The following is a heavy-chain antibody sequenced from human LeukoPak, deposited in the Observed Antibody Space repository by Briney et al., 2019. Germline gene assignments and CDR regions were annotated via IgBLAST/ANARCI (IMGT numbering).Heavy chain of an antibody. J-gene: IGHJ4*02. CDR3: TRGGIRVLDY. CDR2: TYYRSKWYN. CDR1: GDSVSSNSAA. D-gene: IGHD1-1*01. Sequence: SQTLSHTCAISGDSVSSNSAAWNWIRQSPSRGLEWLGRTYYRSKWYNDYAVSVKSRIVINPDTSKNQFSLQLSSVTPEDTAVYYCTRGGIRVLDYWGQGILVTVSS. V-gene: IGHV6-1*01.